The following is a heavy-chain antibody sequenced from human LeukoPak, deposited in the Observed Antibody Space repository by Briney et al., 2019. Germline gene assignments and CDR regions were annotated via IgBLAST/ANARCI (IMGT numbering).Heavy chain of an antibody. V-gene: IGHV1-8*02. J-gene: IGHJ5*02. CDR3: AREKWELLSDP. CDR2: MNPNSGNT. Sequence: GASVMVSCKASGDSFSTYAINWVRQATGQGLEWMGWMNPNSGNTGYAQKFQGRVTMTRNTSISTAYMELSSLRSEDTAVYYCAREKWELLSDPWGQGTLVTVSS. D-gene: IGHD1-26*01. CDR1: GDSFSTYA.